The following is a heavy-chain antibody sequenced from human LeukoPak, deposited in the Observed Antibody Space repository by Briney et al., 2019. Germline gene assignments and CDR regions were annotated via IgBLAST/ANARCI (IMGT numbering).Heavy chain of an antibody. J-gene: IGHJ5*02. Sequence: SETLSLTCAVYIDSFSNYHWNWIRQTPAKGMEWIGEVNESGGTNISPSLRSRVILSVDTSKNQFSLKLISVTVADTAIYYCARGQGATVPQVGKNWFDPWGRGTPVTVSS. D-gene: IGHD1-26*01. V-gene: IGHV4-34*01. CDR1: IDSFSNYH. CDR2: VNESGGT. CDR3: ARGQGATVPQVGKNWFDP.